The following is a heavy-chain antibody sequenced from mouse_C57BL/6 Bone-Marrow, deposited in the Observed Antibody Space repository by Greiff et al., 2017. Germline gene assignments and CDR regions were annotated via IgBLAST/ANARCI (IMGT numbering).Heavy chain of an antibody. V-gene: IGHV14-3*01. Sequence: VQLKQSVAELVRPGASVKLSCTASGFNIKNTYMHWVKQRPEQGLEWIGRIDPANGNTKYAPKFQGKATITADTSSNTAYLQLSSLTSEDTAIYYCALIYDGYYGGYYFDYWGQGTTLTVSS. CDR2: IDPANGNT. D-gene: IGHD2-3*01. CDR1: GFNIKNTY. J-gene: IGHJ2*01. CDR3: ALIYDGYYGGYYFDY.